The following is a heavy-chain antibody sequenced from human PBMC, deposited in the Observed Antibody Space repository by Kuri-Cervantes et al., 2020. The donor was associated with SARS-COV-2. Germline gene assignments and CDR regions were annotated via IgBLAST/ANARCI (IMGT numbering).Heavy chain of an antibody. CDR2: IIPIFGTA. CDR3: ARAYGGPLGWFDP. Sequence: SVKVSCKASGGTFSCYAISWVRQAPGQGLEWMGGIIPIFGTANYAQKFQGRVTITADESTSTAYMELSSLRSEDTAVYYCARAYGGPLGWFDPWGQGTLVTVSS. CDR1: GGTFSCYA. J-gene: IGHJ5*02. V-gene: IGHV1-69*13. D-gene: IGHD4-17*01.